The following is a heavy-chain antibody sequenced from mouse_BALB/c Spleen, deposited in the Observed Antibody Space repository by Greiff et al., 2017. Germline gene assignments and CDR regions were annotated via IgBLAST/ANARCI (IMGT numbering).Heavy chain of an antibody. J-gene: IGHJ2*01. Sequence: QVHVKQSGAELARPGASVKMSCKASGYTFTSYTMHWVKQRPGQGLEWIGYINPSSGYTNYNQKFKDKATLTADKSSSTAYMQLSSLTSEDSAVYYCARSHSSGYVGYWGQGTTLTVSS. CDR2: INPSSGYT. CDR3: ARSHSSGYVGY. CDR1: GYTFTSYT. D-gene: IGHD3-1*01. V-gene: IGHV1-4*01.